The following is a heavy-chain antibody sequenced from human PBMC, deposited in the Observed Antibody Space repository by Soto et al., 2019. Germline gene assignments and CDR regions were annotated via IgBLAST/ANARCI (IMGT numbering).Heavy chain of an antibody. J-gene: IGHJ6*02. D-gene: IGHD2-8*02. CDR2: ISWNSGNK. CDR1: GFNFEDFA. CDR3: VKDTGGGFPAYYYGMDV. Sequence: EAHLLESGGGLVQPGKSLRLSCVASGFNFEDFAMHWVRQAPGKGLEWVSGISWNSGNKGYADSVKGRFTISRDNAVKSLFLQVNSLTLEDTALYYCVKDTGGGFPAYYYGMDVWGQGTTVTVSS. V-gene: IGHV3-9*01.